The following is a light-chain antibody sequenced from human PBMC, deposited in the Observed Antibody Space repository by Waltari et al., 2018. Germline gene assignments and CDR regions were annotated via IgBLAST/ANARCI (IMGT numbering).Light chain of an antibody. Sequence: QSVMTQPPSASGTPGQRVSISCSGSNSNLGSNYLYWYQQLPGAAPKLLIFRNNQRPSGVPDRFSGSKYGTSAFLAISELRSEDEAVYYCASWDDSHYVFGTGTK. CDR3: ASWDDSHYV. J-gene: IGLJ1*01. V-gene: IGLV1-47*01. CDR2: RNN. CDR1: NSNLGSNY.